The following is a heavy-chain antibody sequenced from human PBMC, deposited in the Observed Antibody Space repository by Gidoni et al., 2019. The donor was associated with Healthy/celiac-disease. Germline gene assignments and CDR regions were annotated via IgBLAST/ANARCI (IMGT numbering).Heavy chain of an antibody. CDR2: ITPIFGTA. Sequence: QVQPLQSGAEVKKPGSSVPVSGKAPGVTFRRVAISWVRQAPGQGLEWMGGITPIFGTANYAQKFQGRVTITADESTSTAYMELSSLRSEDTAVYYCARDQNFRTTSVWFDPWGQGTLVTVSS. J-gene: IGHJ5*02. D-gene: IGHD1-1*01. CDR3: ARDQNFRTTSVWFDP. V-gene: IGHV1-69*01. CDR1: GVTFRRVA.